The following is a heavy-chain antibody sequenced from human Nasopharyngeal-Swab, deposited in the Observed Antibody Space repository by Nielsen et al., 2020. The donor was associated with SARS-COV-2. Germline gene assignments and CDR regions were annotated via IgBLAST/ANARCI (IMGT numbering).Heavy chain of an antibody. V-gene: IGHV3-9*01. CDR1: GFTFDDYA. D-gene: IGHD6-19*01. CDR3: AKLYSSGWYGDY. J-gene: IGHJ4*02. CDR2: ISWNSGSI. Sequence: GGSLRLSCAASGFTFDDYAMHWVRQAPGKGLEWVSGISWNSGSIGYADSVKGRFTISRDNAKNSLYLQTNSLRAEDTALYYCAKLYSSGWYGDYWGQGTLVTVSS.